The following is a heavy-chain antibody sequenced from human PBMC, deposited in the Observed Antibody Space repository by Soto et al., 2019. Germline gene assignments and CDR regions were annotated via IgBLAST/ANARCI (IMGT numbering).Heavy chain of an antibody. J-gene: IGHJ6*02. CDR1: GFTFSSYG. Sequence: ESGGGVVQPGRSLRLSCAASGFTFSSYGMHWVRQAPGKGLEWVAVISYDGSNKYYADSVKGRFTISRDNSKNTLYLQMNSMRAEDTAVYYCAKDGEVAAAGTLYYGMDVWGQGTTVTVSS. V-gene: IGHV3-30*18. CDR2: ISYDGSNK. D-gene: IGHD6-13*01. CDR3: AKDGEVAAAGTLYYGMDV.